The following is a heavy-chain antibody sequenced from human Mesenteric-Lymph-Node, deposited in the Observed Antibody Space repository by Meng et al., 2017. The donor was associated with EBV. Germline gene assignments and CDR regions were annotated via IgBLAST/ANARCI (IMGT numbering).Heavy chain of an antibody. CDR2: IYYSGST. Sequence: LLDSGPGLVKPSETLSLTCTVSGGSISSSSYYWGWIRQPPGKGLEWIGSIYYSGSTYYNPSLKSRVTISVDTSKNQFSLKLSSVTAADTAVYYCARFGWGDAFDIWGQGTMVTGSS. CDR1: GGSISSSSYY. CDR3: ARFGWGDAFDI. V-gene: IGHV4-39*01. J-gene: IGHJ3*02. D-gene: IGHD3-16*01.